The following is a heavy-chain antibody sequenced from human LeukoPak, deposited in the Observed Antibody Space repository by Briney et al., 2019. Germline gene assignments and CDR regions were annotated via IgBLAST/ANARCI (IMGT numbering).Heavy chain of an antibody. Sequence: SETLSLTCAVSGGSVTTYHWTWIRQPPGKGLEWIGSIYHSGSTYYNPSLKSRVTISVDTSKNQFSLKLSSVTAADTAVYYCAGAYYGSGCFDYWGQGTLVTVSS. CDR2: IYHSGST. CDR1: GGSVTTYH. D-gene: IGHD3-10*01. V-gene: IGHV4-59*04. CDR3: AGAYYGSGCFDY. J-gene: IGHJ4*02.